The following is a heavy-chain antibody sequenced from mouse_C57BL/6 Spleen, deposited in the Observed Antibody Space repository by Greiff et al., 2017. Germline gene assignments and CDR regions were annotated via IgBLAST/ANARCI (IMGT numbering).Heavy chain of an antibody. Sequence: EVMLVESGGGLVKPGGSLKLSCAASGFTFSDYGMHWVRQAPEKGLEWVAYISSGSSTIYYADTVKGRVTISRDNAKNTLFLQMTSLRSEDTAMYYCARFRFWYFDVWGTGTTVTVSS. CDR3: ARFRFWYFDV. V-gene: IGHV5-17*01. J-gene: IGHJ1*03. CDR2: ISSGSSTI. CDR1: GFTFSDYG.